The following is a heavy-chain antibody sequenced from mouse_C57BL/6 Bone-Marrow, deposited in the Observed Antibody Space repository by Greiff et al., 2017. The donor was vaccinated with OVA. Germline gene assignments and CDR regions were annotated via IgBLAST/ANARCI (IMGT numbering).Heavy chain of an antibody. CDR1: GFTFSSYG. D-gene: IGHD1-1*02. J-gene: IGHJ3*01. CDR2: ISSGGSYT. V-gene: IGHV5-6*01. Sequence: EVHLVESGGDLVKPGGSLKLSCAASGFTFSSYGMSWVRQTPDKRLEWVATISSGGSYTYYPDSVKGRFTISRDNAKNTLYLQMSSLKSEDTAMYYCAREGGGGSWFAYWGQGTLVTVSA. CDR3: AREGGGGSWFAY.